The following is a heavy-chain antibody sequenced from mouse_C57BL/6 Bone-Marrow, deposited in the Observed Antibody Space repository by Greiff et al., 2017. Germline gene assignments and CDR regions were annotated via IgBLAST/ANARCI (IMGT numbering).Heavy chain of an antibody. CDR3: AGERAD. CDR1: GFTFSSYT. Sequence: EVQVVESGGGLVKPGGSLKLSCAASGFTFSSYTMSWVRQTPEKRLEWVATISGGGGNTYYPDSVKGRFTISRDNAKNTLYMQMSCRRAEDTALDYCAGERADWGKGTLVTVSA. J-gene: IGHJ3*01. CDR2: ISGGGGNT. V-gene: IGHV5-9*01.